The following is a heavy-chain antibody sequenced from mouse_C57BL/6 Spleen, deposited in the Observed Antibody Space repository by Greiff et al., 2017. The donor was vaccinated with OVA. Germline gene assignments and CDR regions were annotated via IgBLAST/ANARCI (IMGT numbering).Heavy chain of an antibody. J-gene: IGHJ1*03. CDR3: ARADGYYHWYFDV. CDR2: IDPANGNT. CDR1: GFNIKNTY. Sequence: VQLQQSVAELVRPGASVKLSCTASGFNIKNTYMHWVQQRPEQGLEWIGRIDPANGNTNYAPKFQGQATIPADTSSNTAYLQLSSLTSEDAAIYYCARADGYYHWYFDVWGTGTTVTVSS. D-gene: IGHD2-3*01. V-gene: IGHV14-3*01.